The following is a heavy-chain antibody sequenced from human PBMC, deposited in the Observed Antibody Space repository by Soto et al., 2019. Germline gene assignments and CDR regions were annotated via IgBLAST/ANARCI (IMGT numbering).Heavy chain of an antibody. J-gene: IGHJ4*02. CDR2: ISWNVGSI. D-gene: IGHD3-3*01. CDR1: GFTFDDYA. V-gene: IGHV3-9*01. Sequence: EVQLVESGGGLVQPGRSLRLSCAASGFTFDDYAMHWVRQAPGKGLEWVSGISWNVGSIAYADSVKGRFTISRDNAKNSLYLQMNSLRAEDTALYYCAKGVAGWYYFEYWGQGNLVTVS. CDR3: AKGVAGWYYFEY.